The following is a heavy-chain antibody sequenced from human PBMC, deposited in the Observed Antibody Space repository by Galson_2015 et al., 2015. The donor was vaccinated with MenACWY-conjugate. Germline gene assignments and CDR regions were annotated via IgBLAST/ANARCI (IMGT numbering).Heavy chain of an antibody. CDR1: GFTVTSHY. J-gene: IGHJ6*02. Sequence: SLRLSCAASGFTVTSHYMTWVRQAPGKGLEWVSVMSSAGTTYYADFVRGRFTISRDDSKNTLYLRLNSLRSEDSAVYYCARDWHPTTRKWYSYYAMDVWGHGTTVSVSS. CDR3: ARDWHPTTRKWYSYYAMDV. D-gene: IGHD1-14*01. CDR2: MSSAGTT. V-gene: IGHV3-66*01.